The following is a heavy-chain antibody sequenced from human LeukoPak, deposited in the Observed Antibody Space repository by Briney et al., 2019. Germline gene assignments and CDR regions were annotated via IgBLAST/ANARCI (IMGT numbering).Heavy chain of an antibody. CDR3: ERDRRSSSPYYYYYMDV. CDR2: IYHSGST. Sequence: SETLSLTCTVSGYSISSGYYWGWIRQPPGKGLEWIGSIYHSGSTYYNPSLKSRVTISVDTSKNQFSLKLSSVTAADTAVYYCERDRRSSSPYYYYYMDVWGKGTTVTVSS. V-gene: IGHV4-38-2*02. CDR1: GYSISSGYY. D-gene: IGHD6-6*01. J-gene: IGHJ6*03.